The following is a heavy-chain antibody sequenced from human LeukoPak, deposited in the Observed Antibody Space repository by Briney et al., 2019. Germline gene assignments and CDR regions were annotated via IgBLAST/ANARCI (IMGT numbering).Heavy chain of an antibody. J-gene: IGHJ3*01. Sequence: SVKVSCTASAGMFNTYAIIWVRQAPGHGLEWMGRITPLSATPSQSQWIQGRITITADISTNTVYLDLSSLRSEDTALYFCAGDPPGTPVGFDVWGQGTMVTVSS. CDR2: ITPLSATP. CDR3: AGDPPGTPVGFDV. V-gene: IGHV1-69*06. D-gene: IGHD3-10*01. CDR1: AGMFNTYA.